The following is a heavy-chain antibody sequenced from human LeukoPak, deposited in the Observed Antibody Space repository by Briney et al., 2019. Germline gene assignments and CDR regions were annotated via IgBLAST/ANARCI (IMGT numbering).Heavy chain of an antibody. CDR3: ARESHHFSNYVRLPYFDY. CDR2: IYTSGST. Sequence: SETLSLTCTVSGGSISSGSYYWSWIRQPAGKGLEWLGRIYTSGSTNYNPSLKIRVTISVDTSKNQFSLKLRSVTAADTAVYYCARESHHFSNYVRLPYFDYWGQGALVTVSS. D-gene: IGHD4-11*01. V-gene: IGHV4-61*02. CDR1: GGSISSGSYY. J-gene: IGHJ4*02.